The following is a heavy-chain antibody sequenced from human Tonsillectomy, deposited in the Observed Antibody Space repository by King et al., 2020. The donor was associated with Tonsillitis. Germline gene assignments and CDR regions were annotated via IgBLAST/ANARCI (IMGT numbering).Heavy chain of an antibody. J-gene: IGHJ5*02. CDR1: GGSISSSNYY. CDR3: ARQGRPTAGNNWFDP. CDR2: FYYSGST. Sequence: LQLQESGPGLVKPSETLSLTCTVSGGSISSSNYYWGWIRQPPGKGLEWIGSFYYSGSTNHNPSLKSRVSISADTSKNQFSLKLNSVTAADTAVYYCARQGRPTAGNNWFDPWGQGTLVTVSS. D-gene: IGHD6-13*01. V-gene: IGHV4-39*07.